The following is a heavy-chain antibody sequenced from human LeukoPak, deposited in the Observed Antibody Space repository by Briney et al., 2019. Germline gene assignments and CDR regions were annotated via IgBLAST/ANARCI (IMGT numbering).Heavy chain of an antibody. CDR1: SGSISSYN. V-gene: IGHV4-59*08. CDR2: IHYSGST. J-gene: IGHJ4*02. Sequence: SETLSLTCTVSSGSISSYNWSWIRQPPGKGLEWIGYIHYSGSTNYNPSLKSRVTISVDTSKNQFSLKLTSVTAADTAVYYCARAPTVTFFDYWGQGTLVTVSS. D-gene: IGHD4-17*01. CDR3: ARAPTVTFFDY.